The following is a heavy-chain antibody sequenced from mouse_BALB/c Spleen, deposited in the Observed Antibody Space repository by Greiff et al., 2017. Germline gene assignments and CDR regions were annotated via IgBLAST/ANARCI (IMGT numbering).Heavy chain of an antibody. CDR2: ISDGGSYT. V-gene: IGHV5-4*02. D-gene: IGHD4-1*01. J-gene: IGHJ3*01. Sequence: DVKLVESGGGLVKPGGSLKLSCAASGFTFSDYYMYWVRQTPEKRLEWVATISDGGSYTYYPDSVKGRFTISRDNAKNNLYLQMSSLKSEDTAMYYCARDDWDGVFAYWGQGTLVTVSA. CDR1: GFTFSDYY. CDR3: ARDDWDGVFAY.